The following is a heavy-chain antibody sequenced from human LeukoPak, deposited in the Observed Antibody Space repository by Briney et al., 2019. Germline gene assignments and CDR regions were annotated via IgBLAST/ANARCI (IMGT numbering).Heavy chain of an antibody. V-gene: IGHV4-59*01. CDR1: GGSISSYY. D-gene: IGHD3-10*01. Sequence: PSETLSLTCTVSGGSISSYYWSWIRQPPGKGLEWIGYIYYSGSTNYNPSLKSRVTISVDTSKNQFSLKLSSVTAADTAVYYCARELMVRGVIHWFGPWGQGTLVTVSS. J-gene: IGHJ5*02. CDR2: IYYSGST. CDR3: ARELMVRGVIHWFGP.